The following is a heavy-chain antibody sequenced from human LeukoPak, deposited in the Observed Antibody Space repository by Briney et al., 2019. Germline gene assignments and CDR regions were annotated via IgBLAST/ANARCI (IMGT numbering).Heavy chain of an antibody. J-gene: IGHJ4*02. CDR2: ISFDGNVK. CDR1: GFAFHSHA. D-gene: IGHD2-8*01. Sequence: GGSLRLSCVASGFAFHSHAMHWVRQAAGRGLEYVAFISFDGNVKYYADSVKGRFTISKDTPKNTVFLQMNCLTFGDTALYYCARDLSEKYAFDYWGQGTLVTVSS. V-gene: IGHV3-30*14. CDR3: ARDLSEKYAFDY.